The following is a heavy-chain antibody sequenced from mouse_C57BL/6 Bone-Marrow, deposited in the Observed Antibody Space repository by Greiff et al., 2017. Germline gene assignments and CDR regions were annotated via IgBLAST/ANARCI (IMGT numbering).Heavy chain of an antibody. CDR1: GYTFTSYG. CDR3: SYYYGYTWFAY. D-gene: IGHD1-1*01. V-gene: IGHV1-81*01. J-gene: IGHJ3*01. CDR2: IYPRSGNT. Sequence: QVQLMESGAELARPGASVKLSCKASGYTFTSYGISWVKQRTGQGLEWIGEIYPRSGNTYYNEKFKGKATLTADNSSSTAYRELRILTSEDSAVYFCSYYYGYTWFAYGGQGTLVTVSA.